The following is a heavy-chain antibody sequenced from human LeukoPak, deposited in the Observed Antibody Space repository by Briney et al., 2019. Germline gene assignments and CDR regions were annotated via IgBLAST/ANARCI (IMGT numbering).Heavy chain of an antibody. CDR2: ISSSGNYI. Sequence: GGSLRLSCVASGFTLRGYEMNWVRQAPGKGLEWISYISSSGNYIYYADSVKGRITISRDNAKTSLYLQMNSLRVEDTAIYYCARCPLGGVIGSYMDVWGKGTTVTISS. D-gene: IGHD3-16*01. J-gene: IGHJ6*03. V-gene: IGHV3-48*03. CDR1: GFTLRGYE. CDR3: ARCPLGGVIGSYMDV.